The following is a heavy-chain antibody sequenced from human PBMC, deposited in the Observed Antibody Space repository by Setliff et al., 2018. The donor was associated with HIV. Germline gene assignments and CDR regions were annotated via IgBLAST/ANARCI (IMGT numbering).Heavy chain of an antibody. CDR3: VCHKDRWGAIDY. V-gene: IGHV3-7*01. D-gene: IGHD7-27*01. CDR2: IKQDGSEK. J-gene: IGHJ4*02. CDR1: GFTVTTYW. Sequence: GGSLRLSWAASGFTVTTYWMSWVRQAPGKGLEWVANIKQDGSEKYYLDSVKGRFTISRDNAKNSLYLQMNSLRAEDTAVYYCVCHKDRWGAIDYWGQGTLVTVSS.